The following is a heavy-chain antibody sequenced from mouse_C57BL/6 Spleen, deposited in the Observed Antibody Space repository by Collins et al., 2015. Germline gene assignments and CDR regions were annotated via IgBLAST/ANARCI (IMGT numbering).Heavy chain of an antibody. V-gene: IGHV1-15*01. J-gene: IGHJ2*01. D-gene: IGHD1-1*01. CDR3: TRVEVYLYGSNSYYFDY. CDR1: GYTFTDYE. Sequence: QVQLQQSGAELVRPGASVTLSCKASGYTFTDYEMHWVKQTPVHGLEWIGAIDPETGGTAYNQKFKGKAILTADKSSYTAYMELRSLASEDPAVYYCTRVEVYLYGSNSYYFDYWGQGTTLTVSS. CDR2: IDPETGGT.